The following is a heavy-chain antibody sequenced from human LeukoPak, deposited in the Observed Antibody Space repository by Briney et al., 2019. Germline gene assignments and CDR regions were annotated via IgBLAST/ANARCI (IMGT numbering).Heavy chain of an antibody. J-gene: IGHJ5*01. V-gene: IGHV4-59*08. CDR1: GGSISGYY. CDR3: ARSVPSLDYLFDS. Sequence: SETLSLTCSVSGGSISGYYWTWIRQLPGKGLEWIGYIYNSGITNYNPSLKSRVTVSVDTSKNQFSLRLTSVTAADTAVYYCARSVPSLDYLFDSWGHGTLVTVSS. CDR2: IYNSGIT. D-gene: IGHD4-11*01.